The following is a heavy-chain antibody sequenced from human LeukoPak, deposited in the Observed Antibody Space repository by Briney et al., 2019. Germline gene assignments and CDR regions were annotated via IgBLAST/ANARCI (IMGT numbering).Heavy chain of an antibody. CDR1: GFTFDDYA. Sequence: GGSLRLSCAASGFTFDDYAMHWVRQAPGKGLEWVSLISGDGGSTYYADSVKGRFTISRDNSKNSLYLQMNSLRTEDTALYCCAKGYSVLLLNNWGQGTLVTVSS. CDR3: AKGYSVLLLNN. CDR2: ISGDGGST. J-gene: IGHJ1*01. D-gene: IGHD3-10*01. V-gene: IGHV3-43*02.